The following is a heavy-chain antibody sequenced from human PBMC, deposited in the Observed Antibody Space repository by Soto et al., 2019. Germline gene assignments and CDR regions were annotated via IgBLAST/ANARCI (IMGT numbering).Heavy chain of an antibody. Sequence: SETLSLTCAVYGGSFSGYYWSWIRQPPGKGLEWIGYIYYSGSTNYNPSLKSRVTISVDTSKNQFSLKLNSMTAADTAVYYCARHNYGSGSTYFDYWGQGTLVTVSS. CDR2: IYYSGST. J-gene: IGHJ4*02. V-gene: IGHV4-59*08. CDR1: GGSFSGYY. CDR3: ARHNYGSGSTYFDY. D-gene: IGHD3-10*01.